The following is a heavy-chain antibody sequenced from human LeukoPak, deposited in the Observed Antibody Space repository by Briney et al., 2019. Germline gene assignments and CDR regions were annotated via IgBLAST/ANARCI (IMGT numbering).Heavy chain of an antibody. D-gene: IGHD3-3*01. Sequence: GGPLRLSCVASGFKFNTYWMTWVRQTPGKGLEWVANIKTDGSEKTYVNSVKGRFSISRDNAKNSLYLQMTGLRVEDTAVYYCAKGLWNFDCWGQGTLVTVSS. CDR1: GFKFNTYW. V-gene: IGHV3-7*01. J-gene: IGHJ4*02. CDR2: IKTDGSEK. CDR3: AKGLWNFDC.